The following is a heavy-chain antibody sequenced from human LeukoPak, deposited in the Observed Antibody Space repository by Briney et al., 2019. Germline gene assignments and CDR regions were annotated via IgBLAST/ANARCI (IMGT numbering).Heavy chain of an antibody. CDR1: GFTFSSYS. J-gene: IGHJ4*02. Sequence: TGGSLRLSCAASGFTFSSYSMNWVRQAPGKGLEWVSYISSSSTSIYYADSVKGRFTISRDSAKNSLYLQMNSLRAEDTAVYYCAKDRSNWNGLFDYWGQGTPVTVSS. D-gene: IGHD1-1*01. CDR3: AKDRSNWNGLFDY. CDR2: ISSSSTSI. V-gene: IGHV3-48*04.